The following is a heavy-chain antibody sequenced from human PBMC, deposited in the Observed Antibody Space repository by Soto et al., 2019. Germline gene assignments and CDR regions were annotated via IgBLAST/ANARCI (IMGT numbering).Heavy chain of an antibody. Sequence: EVQLVESGGGLVQPGGSLRLSCAASGFTFSSYRMNWVRQAPGKGLEWVSYISSGSSTIYYADSVKGRFTISRDNAKNSMYLQMNNLRDEDMAVYYCARDAGSCYCKLEFDYWGQGTLVTVSS. D-gene: IGHD3-10*01. V-gene: IGHV3-48*02. CDR2: ISSGSSTI. J-gene: IGHJ4*02. CDR1: GFTFSSYR. CDR3: ARDAGSCYCKLEFDY.